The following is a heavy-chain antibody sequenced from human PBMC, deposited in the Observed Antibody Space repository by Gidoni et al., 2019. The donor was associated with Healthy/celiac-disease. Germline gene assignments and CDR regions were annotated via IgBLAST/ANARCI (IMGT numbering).Heavy chain of an antibody. CDR2: IYDSGST. D-gene: IGHD2-2*02. V-gene: IGHV4-31*03. CDR1: GGPLSRGGYY. CDR3: ARDREDIVVVPAAISLPYYYYYGMDV. J-gene: IGHJ6*02. Sequence: QVQLQESGSGLVKPSQTLSITCTVSGGPLSRGGYYWSWLRQHPGKGLELIGYIYDSGSTYYNPSLKSRVTISVDTSKNQVSLKLSSVTTADTAVYYCARDREDIVVVPAAISLPYYYYYGMDVWGQGTTVTVSS.